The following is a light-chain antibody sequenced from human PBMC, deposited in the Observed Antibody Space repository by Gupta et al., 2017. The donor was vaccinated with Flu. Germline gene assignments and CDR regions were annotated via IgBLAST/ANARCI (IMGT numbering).Light chain of an antibody. CDR1: STDVGGYNS. J-gene: IGLJ3*02. CDR2: DVN. Sequence: QSALTQLRSVSGSPGQSVTISCTGTSTDVGGYNSVSWYQQHPGKVPKLMIYDVNKRPSGVPDRFSGSKSGNTASLTISGLQADDEADDYSFSIAGDSWVFGGGPKLPVL. CDR3: FSIAGDSWV. V-gene: IGLV2-11*01.